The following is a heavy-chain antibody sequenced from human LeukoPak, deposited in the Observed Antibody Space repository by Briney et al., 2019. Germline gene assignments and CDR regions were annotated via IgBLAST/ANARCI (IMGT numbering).Heavy chain of an antibody. CDR2: IHHSGSA. J-gene: IGHJ4*02. Sequence: SETLSLTCAVSGGSISTRYYYSGWIRQPPGKGLEWIGTIHHSGSAYYNPSLKSQVAISVDTSNNHFSLKLSSVTAGDTAVYYCASLYFYGSGSFPNYWGQGILVTVST. CDR3: ASLYFYGSGSFPNY. V-gene: IGHV4-39*02. CDR1: GGSISTRYYY. D-gene: IGHD3-10*01.